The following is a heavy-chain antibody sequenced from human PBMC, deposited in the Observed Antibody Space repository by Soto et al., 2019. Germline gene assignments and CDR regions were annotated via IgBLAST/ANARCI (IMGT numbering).Heavy chain of an antibody. V-gene: IGHV3-30-3*01. CDR1: GFTFSGYA. CDR3: AGWNYDY. Sequence: GGSLRLSCAASGFTFSGYAMHWVRQAPGKGLEWVAFISYDGSLKYYADSVKGRFTTSRDNSQNTLYLQMNSLRPEDTAQYYCAGWNYDYWGQGTQVTVSS. J-gene: IGHJ4*02. D-gene: IGHD1-7*01. CDR2: ISYDGSLK.